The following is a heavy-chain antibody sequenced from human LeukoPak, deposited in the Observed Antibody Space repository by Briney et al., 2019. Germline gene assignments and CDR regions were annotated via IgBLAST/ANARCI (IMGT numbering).Heavy chain of an antibody. CDR3: ARDCHDSSGWPQDAFDI. J-gene: IGHJ3*02. CDR1: GGSISSSSYY. Sequence: SETLSLTCTVSGGSISSSSYYWGWIRQPPGKGLEWIGSIYYSGSTYYNPSLKSRVTISVDTSKNQFSLQLNSVTPEDTAVYYCARDCHDSSGWPQDAFDIWGQGTMVTVSS. CDR2: IYYSGST. D-gene: IGHD6-19*01. V-gene: IGHV4-39*02.